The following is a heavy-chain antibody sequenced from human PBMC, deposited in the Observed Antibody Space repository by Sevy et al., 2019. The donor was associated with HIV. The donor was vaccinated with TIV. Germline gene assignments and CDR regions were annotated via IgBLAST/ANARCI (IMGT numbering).Heavy chain of an antibody. CDR1: GFTFSSYA. CDR3: ARGRGGLYRSDAFDI. V-gene: IGHV3-30-3*01. J-gene: IGHJ3*02. Sequence: GGSLRLSCAASGFTFSSYAMHWVRQAPGKGLEWVAVISYDGSNKYYADSVKGRFTISRDNSKNTLYLQMNSLRAEDTAVYYCARGRGGLYRSDAFDIWGQGTMVTVSS. D-gene: IGHD3-16*01. CDR2: ISYDGSNK.